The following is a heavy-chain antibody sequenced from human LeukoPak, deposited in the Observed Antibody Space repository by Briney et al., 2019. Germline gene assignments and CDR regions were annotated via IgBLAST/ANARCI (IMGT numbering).Heavy chain of an antibody. CDR1: GYTFTSYD. V-gene: IGHV1-8*01. D-gene: IGHD6-6*01. J-gene: IGHJ6*03. CDR2: MNPNSGNT. Sequence: ASVKVSCKASGYTFTSYDINWVRQATGQGLEWMGWMNPNSGNTGYAQKFQGRVTMTRNTSISTAYMELSSLRSEDTAVYYCARGPLSSSSTPYYHYMDVWGKGTTVTVSS. CDR3: ARGPLSSSSTPYYHYMDV.